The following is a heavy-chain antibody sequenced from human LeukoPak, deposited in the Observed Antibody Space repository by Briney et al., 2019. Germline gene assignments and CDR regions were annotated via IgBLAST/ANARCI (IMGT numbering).Heavy chain of an antibody. D-gene: IGHD6-13*01. Sequence: GAAVKVSCKASGYTFTSRGITWVRQAPGQGLEWMGWISTHNGNTNYAERLQGRVTLTTDTSTSTAYMELGSLTSDDTAVYYCARGSAAGPSYGMDVWGQGTTVTVSS. CDR3: ARGSAAGPSYGMDV. CDR2: ISTHNGNT. CDR1: GYTFTSRG. V-gene: IGHV1-18*01. J-gene: IGHJ6*02.